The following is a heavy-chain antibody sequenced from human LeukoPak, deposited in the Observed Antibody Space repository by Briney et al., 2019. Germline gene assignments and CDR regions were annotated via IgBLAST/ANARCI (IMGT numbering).Heavy chain of an antibody. Sequence: GGSLRLSCAASGFTFSSYEMNWVRQAPGKGLEWVSYISSSGSTIYYADSVKGRFTISRDNAKNSLSLQMSGLRVEDTAVCYCARGYSDWLRWGQGTQVTVSS. CDR2: ISSSGSTI. CDR3: ARGYSDWLR. J-gene: IGHJ4*02. V-gene: IGHV3-48*03. CDR1: GFTFSSYE. D-gene: IGHD4-11*01.